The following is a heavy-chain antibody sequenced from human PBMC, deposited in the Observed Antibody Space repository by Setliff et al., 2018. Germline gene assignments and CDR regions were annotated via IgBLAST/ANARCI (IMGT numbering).Heavy chain of an antibody. Sequence: ETLSLTCTVSGASITNINYYWGLIRQPPGKGLEWIGSIFYSGRTFYNPSLKSRVTISVDTSKSQFSLKLSSVTAADTAIYYCARDASASDGRNAFDIWGQGTMVTV. D-gene: IGHD1-26*01. V-gene: IGHV4-39*07. CDR1: GASITNINYY. J-gene: IGHJ3*02. CDR3: ARDASASDGRNAFDI. CDR2: IFYSGRT.